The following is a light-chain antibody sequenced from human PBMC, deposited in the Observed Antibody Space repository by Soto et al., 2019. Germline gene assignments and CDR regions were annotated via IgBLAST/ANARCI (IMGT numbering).Light chain of an antibody. Sequence: DIYMAQSPSSLSASVGDRVTITCQASEDITNYLNWYQQKPGKAPKLLIYDASSLETGVPLRFTGGGSGTNFTFTISGLQPEDIASYYCQQYGNRPLTFGQGTMVEFK. CDR1: EDITNY. CDR2: DAS. V-gene: IGKV1-33*01. J-gene: IGKJ2*01. CDR3: QQYGNRPLT.